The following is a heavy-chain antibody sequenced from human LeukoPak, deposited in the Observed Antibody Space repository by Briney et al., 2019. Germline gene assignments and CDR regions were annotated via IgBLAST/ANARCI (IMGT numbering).Heavy chain of an antibody. CDR2: ISSSSSYI. J-gene: IGHJ4*02. CDR1: GFTFSSYS. D-gene: IGHD1-26*01. CDR3: ARVSSGSYWNPDY. Sequence: RPGGSLRLSCAASGFTFSSYSMNWVRQAPGKGLEWVSFISSSSSYIYYADSVKGRFTISRDNAKNSLYLQMNSLRAEDTAVYYCARVSSGSYWNPDYWGQGTLVTVSS. V-gene: IGHV3-21*01.